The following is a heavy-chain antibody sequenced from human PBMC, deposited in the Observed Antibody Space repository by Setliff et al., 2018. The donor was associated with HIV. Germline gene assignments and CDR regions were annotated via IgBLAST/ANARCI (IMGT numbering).Heavy chain of an antibody. CDR2: IYYTGGT. CDR1: GGYMSSTIYY. Sequence: SETLSLTCTVSGGYMSSTIYYWGWIRQPPGKGLTWIGSIYYTGGTYYNPSLKSRVTISVDMSKNQFSLKLSSVTAADTAVYYCASSMGSHDAFDIWGQGTMVTVSS. V-gene: IGHV4-39*07. J-gene: IGHJ3*02. D-gene: IGHD2-8*01. CDR3: ASSMGSHDAFDI.